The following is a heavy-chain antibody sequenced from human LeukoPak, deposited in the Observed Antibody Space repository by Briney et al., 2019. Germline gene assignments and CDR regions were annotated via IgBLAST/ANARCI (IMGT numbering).Heavy chain of an antibody. CDR3: ARGLDGYKPVTN. V-gene: IGHV1-69*04. Sequence: GASVKVSCEASGGTFSSYAISWVRQAPGQGLEWMGRIIPILGIANYAQKFQGRVTITADKSTSTAYMELSSLRSEDTAVYYCARGLDGYKPVTNWGQGTLVTVSS. D-gene: IGHD5-24*01. CDR2: IIPILGIA. CDR1: GGTFSSYA. J-gene: IGHJ4*02.